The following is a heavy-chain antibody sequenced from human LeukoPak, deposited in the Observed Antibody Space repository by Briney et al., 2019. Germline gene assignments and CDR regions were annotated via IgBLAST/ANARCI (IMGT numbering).Heavy chain of an antibody. D-gene: IGHD3-22*01. CDR1: GGSISSSSYY. CDR2: IYYSGST. J-gene: IGHJ3*02. V-gene: IGHV4-39*01. Sequence: SETLSLTCTVSGGSISSSSYYWGWIRQPPGKGLEWIGSIYYSGSTYYNPSLKSRVTISVDTSKNQFSLKLSSVTAADTAVYYCERHGMAHYYDSSGYYGDAFDIWGQGTMVTVSS. CDR3: ERHGMAHYYDSSGYYGDAFDI.